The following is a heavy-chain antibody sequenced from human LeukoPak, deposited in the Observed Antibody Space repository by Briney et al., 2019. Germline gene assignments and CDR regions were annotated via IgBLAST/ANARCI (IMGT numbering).Heavy chain of an antibody. CDR1: GFTFSSYS. CDR3: ARDDPEEIAAAGISWFDP. D-gene: IGHD6-13*01. CDR2: ISSSSSYI. Sequence: GGSLRLSCAASGFTFSSYSMNWVRQAPGKGLEWVSSISSSSSYIYYADSVKGRFTISRDNAKNSLYLQMNSLRAEDTAVYCCARDDPEEIAAAGISWFDPWGQGTLVTVSS. J-gene: IGHJ5*02. V-gene: IGHV3-21*01.